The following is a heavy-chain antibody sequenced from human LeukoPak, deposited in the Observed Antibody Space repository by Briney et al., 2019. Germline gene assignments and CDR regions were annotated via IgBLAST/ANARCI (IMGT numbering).Heavy chain of an antibody. V-gene: IGHV6-1*01. D-gene: IGHD2-15*01. CDR1: GDSVSSDSAA. Sequence: SQTLSLTCGISGDSVSSDSAAWSWIRQSPSRGLEWLGRTYYRSKWYDEYAASMKSRMTINRDTSSNQFSLQLNDVTPEDTAVYYCVRGGGTFEIWGQGTMVTVSS. CDR3: VRGGGTFEI. CDR2: TYYRSKWYD. J-gene: IGHJ3*02.